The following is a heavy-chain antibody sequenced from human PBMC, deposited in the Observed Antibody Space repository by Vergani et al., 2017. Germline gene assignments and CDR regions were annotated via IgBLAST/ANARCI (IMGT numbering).Heavy chain of an antibody. Sequence: QLQLQESGPGLVKPSETPSLTCTVSGGSISSSSYYWGWIRQPPGKGLEWIGSIYYSGSTYYNPSLKSRVTISVDTSKKQFSLKLSSVTAADTAVYYCARHENNAYSSGWYFDYWGQGTLVTVSS. D-gene: IGHD6-19*01. J-gene: IGHJ4*02. CDR2: IYYSGST. CDR1: GGSISSSSYY. CDR3: ARHENNAYSSGWYFDY. V-gene: IGHV4-39*01.